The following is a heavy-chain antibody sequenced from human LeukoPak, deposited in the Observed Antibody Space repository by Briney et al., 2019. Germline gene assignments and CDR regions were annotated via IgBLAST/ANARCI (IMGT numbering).Heavy chain of an antibody. V-gene: IGHV4-61*02. CDR2: IYTSGST. D-gene: IGHD3-9*01. CDR1: GGSISSGSYY. J-gene: IGHJ4*02. Sequence: SQTLSLTCTVSGGSISSGSYYWSWIRQPAGKGLEWIGRIYTSGSTNYNPSLKSRVTISVDTSKYQFSLKLSSVTAADTAVYYCARDAGDNFDYWGQGTLVTVSS. CDR3: ARDAGDNFDY.